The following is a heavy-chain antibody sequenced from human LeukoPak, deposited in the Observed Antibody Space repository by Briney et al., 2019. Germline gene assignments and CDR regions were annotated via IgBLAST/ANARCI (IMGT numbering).Heavy chain of an antibody. CDR1: GGSFSGYY. V-gene: IGHV4-34*01. CDR3: ARVGYSSGYLFDY. Sequence: SETLSLTCAVYGGSFSGYYWSWIRQPPGKGLEWIGEINHSGSTNYNPSLKSRVTISVDTSKNQFSLKLSSVTAADTAVYYCARVGYSSGYLFDYGGQGTLVTVSS. D-gene: IGHD3-22*01. J-gene: IGHJ4*02. CDR2: INHSGST.